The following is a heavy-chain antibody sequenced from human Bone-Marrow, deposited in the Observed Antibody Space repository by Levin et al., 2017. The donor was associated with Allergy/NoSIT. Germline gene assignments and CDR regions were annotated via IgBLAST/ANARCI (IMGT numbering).Heavy chain of an antibody. CDR3: ARRLSSGWYSVDY. D-gene: IGHD6-19*01. CDR1: GYSFTSYW. J-gene: IGHJ4*02. V-gene: IGHV5-10-1*01. CDR2: IDPSDAYT. Sequence: GESLKISCKGSGYSFTSYWISWVRQMPGKRLEWMGRIDPSDAYTNYSPAFQGHVTISADTSINTAYLQWSSLKSSDTAMYYCARRLSSGWYSVDYWGQGTLVTVSS.